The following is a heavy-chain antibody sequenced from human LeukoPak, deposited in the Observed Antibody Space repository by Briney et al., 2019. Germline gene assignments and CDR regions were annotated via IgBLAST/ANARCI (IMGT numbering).Heavy chain of an antibody. J-gene: IGHJ4*02. CDR1: GGSISSYY. V-gene: IGHV4-59*08. Sequence: SETLSLTCTVSGGSISSYYWSWIRQPPGKGLEWIGYIYYSGSTNYNPSLKSRVTISVDTSKNQFSLKLSSVTAADTAVYYCARNYQLLYYFDYWGQGTLVTVSS. CDR2: IYYSGST. D-gene: IGHD2-2*01. CDR3: ARNYQLLYYFDY.